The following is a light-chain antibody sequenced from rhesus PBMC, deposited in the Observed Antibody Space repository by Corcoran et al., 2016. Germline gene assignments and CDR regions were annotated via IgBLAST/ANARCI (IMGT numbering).Light chain of an antibody. CDR3: QHYYSIPYS. Sequence: DIQMTQSPSSLSASVGDRVTITCRASQGITNDLAWYQQKPGETPKLLISGASTLRSGIPSRFSGSGSGTDFTLTISSLQSEDFATYSCQHYYSIPYSFGQGTKVEIK. CDR2: GAS. V-gene: IGKV1-25*01. CDR1: QGITND. J-gene: IGKJ2*01.